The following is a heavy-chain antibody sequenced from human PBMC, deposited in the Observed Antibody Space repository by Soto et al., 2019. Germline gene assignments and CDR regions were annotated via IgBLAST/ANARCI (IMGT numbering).Heavy chain of an antibody. CDR2: ISSSGSTI. Sequence: EVQLVESGGGLVQPGGSLRLSCAASGFTFSSYEMNWVRQAPGKGLEWVSYISSSGSTIYYADSVKGRFTISRDNAKNSLYLQMNSLRAEDTAVYYCARPPVSSWYIMEFDYWGQGTLVTVSS. V-gene: IGHV3-48*03. CDR1: GFTFSSYE. J-gene: IGHJ4*02. CDR3: ARPPVSSWYIMEFDY. D-gene: IGHD6-13*01.